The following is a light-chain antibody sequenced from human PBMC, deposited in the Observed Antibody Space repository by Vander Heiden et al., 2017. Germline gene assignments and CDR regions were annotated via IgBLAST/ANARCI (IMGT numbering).Light chain of an antibody. CDR1: QSVSSSC. CDR3: QQEGSSPIT. J-gene: IGKJ5*01. Sequence: EIVLTQSPATLSLSPGERATLPRGASQSVSSSCLAWYQQKPGRAPRLLIYDASSRATGTPDRFSGSGSGTDFTLTISRLEPEDFAVYYCQQEGSSPITFGQGTRVEIK. V-gene: IGKV3D-20*01. CDR2: DAS.